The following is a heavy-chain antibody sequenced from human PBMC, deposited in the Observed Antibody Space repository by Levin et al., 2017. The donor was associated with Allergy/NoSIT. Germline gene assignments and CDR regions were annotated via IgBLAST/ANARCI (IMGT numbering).Heavy chain of an antibody. CDR3: AYGSGRYGPLI. CDR1: TSTFSIYT. J-gene: IGHJ4*02. CDR2: ITGSSDYI. D-gene: IGHD3-10*01. V-gene: IGHV3-21*01. Sequence: PGGSLRLSCAASTSTFSIYTMNWVRQAPGRGLEWVSSITGSSDYIHYADSVKGRFTISRDNAKSSLYLQMNSLRAEDTAVYDCAYGSGRYGPLIWGQGSLVTVSS.